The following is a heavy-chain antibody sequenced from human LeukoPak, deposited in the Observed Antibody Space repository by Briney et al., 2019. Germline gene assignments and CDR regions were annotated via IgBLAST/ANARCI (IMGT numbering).Heavy chain of an antibody. CDR3: ARDPSPTGITISGGGHAFDI. CDR1: GGSISSYY. V-gene: IGHV4-59*01. D-gene: IGHD3-3*01. Sequence: SETLSLTCTVSGGSISSYYWSWIRQPPGKGLEWIGYIYYSGSTNYNPSLKSRVTISVDTSKNQFSLKLSSVTAADTAVYYCARDPSPTGITISGGGHAFDIWGQGTMVTVSS. J-gene: IGHJ3*02. CDR2: IYYSGST.